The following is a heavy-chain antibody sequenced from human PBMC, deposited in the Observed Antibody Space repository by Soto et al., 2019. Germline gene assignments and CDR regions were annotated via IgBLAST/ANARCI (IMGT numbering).Heavy chain of an antibody. CDR2: IGPHGRQT. Sequence: SLRLSCAASGYTFKGSWMSCVRQPPGQGPEWVATIGPHGRQTNYVDSVKGRFTISRDNAKYSLYLEMNSLKDEDTAVYFCARGRRLDIWGQGTRVTVSS. J-gene: IGHJ3*02. CDR1: GYTFKGSW. CDR3: ARGRRLDI. V-gene: IGHV3-7*03.